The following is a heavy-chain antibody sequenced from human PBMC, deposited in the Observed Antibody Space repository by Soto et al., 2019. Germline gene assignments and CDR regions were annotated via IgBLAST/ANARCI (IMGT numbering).Heavy chain of an antibody. CDR1: GGSISSYY. J-gene: IGHJ6*04. Sequence: QVQLQESGPGLVKPSETLSLSCTVSGGSISSYYWSWFRQSPGKRMEWIGYVHHSWGSSYNPSLQSRFAISLDTSKSQFSLKVTSVTATDTAVYYCARQGFGPLHGLVDVWGKGTTVTVSS. CDR2: VHHSWGS. D-gene: IGHD3-10*01. V-gene: IGHV4-59*08. CDR3: ARQGFGPLHGLVDV.